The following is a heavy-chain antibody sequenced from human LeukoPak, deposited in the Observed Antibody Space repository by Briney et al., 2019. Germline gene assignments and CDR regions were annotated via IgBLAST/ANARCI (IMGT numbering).Heavy chain of an antibody. CDR1: GYTFTGYY. Sequence: APVKVSCKASGYTFTGYYMHWVRQAPGQGLEWMGWINPNSGGTNYAQKFQGRVTMTRDTSISTAYMELSRLRSDDTAVYYCARDLLGYGDYRHDAFDIWGQGTMVTVSS. V-gene: IGHV1-2*02. D-gene: IGHD4-17*01. CDR3: ARDLLGYGDYRHDAFDI. CDR2: INPNSGGT. J-gene: IGHJ3*02.